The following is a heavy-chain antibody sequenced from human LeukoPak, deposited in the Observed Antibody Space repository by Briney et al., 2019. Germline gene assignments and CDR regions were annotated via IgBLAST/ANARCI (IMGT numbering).Heavy chain of an antibody. J-gene: IGHJ6*02. CDR3: AKVQQLVHYYYYYGMDV. Sequence: GGSLRLSCAASGFTFSSYAMSWVRQAPGKGLEWVSAISGSGGSTYYADSVKGRFTISRDNSKSTLYLQMNSLRAEDTAVYYCAKVQQLVHYYYYYGMDVWGQGTTVTVSS. V-gene: IGHV3-23*01. CDR2: ISGSGGST. D-gene: IGHD6-13*01. CDR1: GFTFSSYA.